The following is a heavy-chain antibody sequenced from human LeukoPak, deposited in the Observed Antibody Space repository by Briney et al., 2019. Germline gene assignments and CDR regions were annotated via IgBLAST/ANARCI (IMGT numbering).Heavy chain of an antibody. V-gene: IGHV1-69*05. CDR3: ARNSGITGTTWDYYYYMDV. CDR2: IIPIFGTA. J-gene: IGHJ6*03. Sequence: SVKVSCKASGGTFSSYAISWVRQAPGQGLEWMGGIIPIFGTANYAQKFQGRVTITTDESTSTAYMELSSLRSEDTAVYYCARNSGITGTTWDYYYYMDVWGKGTTVTVSS. D-gene: IGHD1-7*01. CDR1: GGTFSSYA.